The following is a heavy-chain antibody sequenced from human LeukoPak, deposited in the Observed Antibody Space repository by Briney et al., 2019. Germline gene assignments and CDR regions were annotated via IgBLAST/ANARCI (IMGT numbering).Heavy chain of an antibody. CDR3: ARGDSSWYPMALGY. V-gene: IGHV1-2*04. D-gene: IGHD6-13*01. CDR2: ISPNSGGT. CDR1: GYTFTGYY. Sequence: VASVKVSCKASGYTFTGYYMHWVRQAPGQGLEWMGWISPNSGGTNYAQKFQGWVTMTRDTSISTAYMELSRLRSDDTAVYYCARGDSSWYPMALGYWGQGTLVTVSS. J-gene: IGHJ4*02.